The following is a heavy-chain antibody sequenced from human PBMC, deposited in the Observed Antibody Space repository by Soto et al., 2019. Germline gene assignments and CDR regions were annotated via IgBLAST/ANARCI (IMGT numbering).Heavy chain of an antibody. V-gene: IGHV4-31*03. J-gene: IGHJ4*02. Sequence: QVQLQESGPGLVEPSQTLSLTCTVSGGSISGGNYYWSWIRQNPRKGLEWIGYIYDSGRSYSNSSLESRLTLSIDTSKNQFSLQLTSVTVADTAVYYCVSGSPSPPLHSWGRGILVTVSS. CDR1: GGSISGGNYY. CDR3: VSGSPSPPLHS. CDR2: IYDSGRS.